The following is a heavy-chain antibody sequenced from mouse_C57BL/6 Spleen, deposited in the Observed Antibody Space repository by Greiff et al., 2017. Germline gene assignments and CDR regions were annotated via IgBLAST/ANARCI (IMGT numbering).Heavy chain of an antibody. CDR3: DV. J-gene: IGHJ1*03. CDR1: GYTFTDYE. D-gene: IGHD1-1*01. CDR2: IDPETGGT. V-gene: IGHV1-15*01. Sequence: QVQLKQSGAELVRPGASVTLSCKASGYTFTDYEMNWVKQTPVHGLEWIGAIDPETGGTAYNQKFKGKAILTADKSSSTAYMELRSLTSTVVAHWYFDVWGTGTTVTVSS.